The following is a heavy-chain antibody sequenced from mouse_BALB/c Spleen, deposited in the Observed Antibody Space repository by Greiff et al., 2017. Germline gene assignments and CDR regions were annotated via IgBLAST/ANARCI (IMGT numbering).Heavy chain of an antibody. CDR1: GLTFSSYA. Sequence: EVKLVESGGGLVKPGGSLKLSCAASGLTFSSYAMSWVRQTPEKRLEWVASISSGGSTYYPDSVKGRFTISRDNARNILYLQMSSLRSEDTAMYYCARGRDYDSYYYAMDYWGQGTSVTVSS. CDR3: ARGRDYDSYYYAMDY. CDR2: ISSGGST. D-gene: IGHD2-4*01. V-gene: IGHV5-6-5*01. J-gene: IGHJ4*01.